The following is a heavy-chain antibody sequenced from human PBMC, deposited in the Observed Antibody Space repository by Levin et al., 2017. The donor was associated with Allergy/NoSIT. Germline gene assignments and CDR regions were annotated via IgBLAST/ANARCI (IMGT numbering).Heavy chain of an antibody. Sequence: SETLSLTCTVSGGSISSYYWSWIRQPPGKGLEWIGYIYYSGSTNYNPSLKSRVTISVDTSKNQFSLKLSSVTAADTAVYYCARLLWFGEPHALYFDYWGQGTLVTVSS. CDR2: IYYSGST. J-gene: IGHJ4*02. D-gene: IGHD3-10*01. V-gene: IGHV4-59*01. CDR1: GGSISSYY. CDR3: ARLLWFGEPHALYFDY.